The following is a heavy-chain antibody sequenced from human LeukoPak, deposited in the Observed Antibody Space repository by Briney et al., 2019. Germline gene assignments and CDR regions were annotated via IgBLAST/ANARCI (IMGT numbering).Heavy chain of an antibody. J-gene: IGHJ4*02. V-gene: IGHV4-4*07. CDR3: ARGTTAAAGIFDC. Sequence: SETLSLTCSVSGGSISSYYWSWVRQPAGKGLEWIGRIYSSGSTNYNPSLNSRVTMSVDTSNNQSSLRLTSVTAADTAVYYCARGTTAAAGIFDCWGQGTLVTVSS. CDR2: IYSSGST. CDR1: GGSISSYY. D-gene: IGHD6-13*01.